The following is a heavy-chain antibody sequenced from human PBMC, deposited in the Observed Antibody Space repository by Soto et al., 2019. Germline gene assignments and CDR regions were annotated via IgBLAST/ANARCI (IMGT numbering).Heavy chain of an antibody. CDR2: VYDSGTT. D-gene: IGHD3-22*01. V-gene: IGHV4-61*01. CDR1: GDSVSSGRSY. Sequence: ASETLSLTCNVSGDSVSSGRSYWSWIRQPPGKGLEWIAYVYDSGTTNYNPSLNSRVSISVDKSKNQISLRLGSVTAADTAVYYCATGGFYYDSSGYYDYYFDYWGQGTRVTVSS. CDR3: ATGGFYYDSSGYYDYYFDY. J-gene: IGHJ4*02.